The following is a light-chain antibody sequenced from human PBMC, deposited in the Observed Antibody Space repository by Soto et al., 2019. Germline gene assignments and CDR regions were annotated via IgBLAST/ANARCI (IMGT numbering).Light chain of an antibody. CDR3: CSYAASSTLI. Sequence: QSALTQPASVSGSPGQSITISCTGTSSDVGAYTYVSWYQQHPGKAPKVMIYEGSKRPSGISNRFSGSNSGNTASLTISGLQAEDEADYYCCSYAASSTLIFGGGTKLTVL. CDR2: EGS. CDR1: SSDVGAYTY. J-gene: IGLJ2*01. V-gene: IGLV2-23*01.